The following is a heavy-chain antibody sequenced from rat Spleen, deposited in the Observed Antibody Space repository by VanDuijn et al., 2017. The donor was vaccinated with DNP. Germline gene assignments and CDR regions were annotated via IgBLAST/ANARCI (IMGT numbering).Heavy chain of an antibody. V-gene: IGHV7-6*01. Sequence: EVKLLESGGGLVQPGGSMRLSCAASGFTFADFYMSWFRQSPGKAPECLSFIREKANSYTTEYNPSVKGRFTISRDDTQNVLYLQMNTLRAEDTAIYYCVEEESGVRYWGQGVMVIVSP. J-gene: IGHJ2*01. CDR3: VEEESGVRY. CDR1: GFTFADFY. D-gene: IGHD4-3*01. CDR2: IREKANSYTT.